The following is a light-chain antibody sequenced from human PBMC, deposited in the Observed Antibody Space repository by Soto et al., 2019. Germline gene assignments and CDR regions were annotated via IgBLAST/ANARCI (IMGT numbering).Light chain of an antibody. J-gene: IGKJ1*01. CDR2: GAS. CDR1: QIVNSDY. Sequence: EIVLTQSPGTLSLSPGERATLSCGASQIVNSDYFAWFQLKPGQAPRLLIYGASRRATGIPDRFSGSGSGTDFTLTINRLEPEDFAMYYCQQYVNSPGTFGQGSTIEIK. V-gene: IGKV3-20*01. CDR3: QQYVNSPGT.